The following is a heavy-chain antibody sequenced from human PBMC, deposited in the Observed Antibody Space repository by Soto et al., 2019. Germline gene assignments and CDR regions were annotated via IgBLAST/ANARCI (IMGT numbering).Heavy chain of an antibody. V-gene: IGHV3-9*01. CDR1: GFTFDDYA. CDR2: ISWNSGSI. Sequence: EVQLVESGGGLVQPGRSLRLSCAASGFTFDDYAMHWVRQAPGKGLEWVSGISWNSGSIGYADSVKGRFTISRDNAKNSLYLQMNSVRAEDTALYYCAKVSEMTTVELDAFDIWGQGTMVTVSS. D-gene: IGHD4-17*01. J-gene: IGHJ3*02. CDR3: AKVSEMTTVELDAFDI.